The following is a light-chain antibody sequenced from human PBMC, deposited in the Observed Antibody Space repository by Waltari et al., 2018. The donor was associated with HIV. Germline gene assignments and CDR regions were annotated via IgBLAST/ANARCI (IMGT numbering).Light chain of an antibody. V-gene: IGLV2-14*01. J-gene: IGLJ3*02. CDR3: NSYTISSTLGV. Sequence: ALTQPASVSGSPGQSITISCTGTSSDVGGYNYVSWYQQHPGKAPKLMIYEVTNRPSGVSNRFSGSKSGNTASLTISGLQAEDEADYYCNSYTISSTLGVFGGGTKLTVL. CDR1: SSDVGGYNY. CDR2: EVT.